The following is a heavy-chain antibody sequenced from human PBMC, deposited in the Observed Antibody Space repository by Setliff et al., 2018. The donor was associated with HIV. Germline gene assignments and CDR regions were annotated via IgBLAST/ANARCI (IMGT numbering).Heavy chain of an antibody. CDR2: ISAYNGKT. Sequence: ASVKVSCKASGFPFSSYGISWVRQAPGQGLEWMGWISAYNGKTEYAQNFQGRVTMTTDVSTSTAWTSTSTAYMELRSLRSDDTAVYYCASCMAGHYYYYMDVWGKGTMVTVSS. CDR3: ASCMAGHYYYYMDV. D-gene: IGHD6-19*01. J-gene: IGHJ6*03. V-gene: IGHV1-18*01. CDR1: GFPFSSYG.